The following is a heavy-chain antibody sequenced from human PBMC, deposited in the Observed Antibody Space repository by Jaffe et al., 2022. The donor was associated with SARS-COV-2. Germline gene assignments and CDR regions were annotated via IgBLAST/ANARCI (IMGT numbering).Heavy chain of an antibody. CDR2: ISGSGGST. V-gene: IGHV3-23*01. CDR3: AKVGGDWKYWEYYSLDV. Sequence: EVQLLESGGGLVQPGGSLRLSCAASGFTFSSYAMSWVRQAPGKGLVWVSAISGSGGSTFYADSVKGRFTISRDSSKNTLYLQMNSLRAEDTAIYYCAKVGGDWKYWEYYSLDVWGQGTTVTVSS. D-gene: IGHD1-7*01. CDR1: GFTFSSYA. J-gene: IGHJ6*02.